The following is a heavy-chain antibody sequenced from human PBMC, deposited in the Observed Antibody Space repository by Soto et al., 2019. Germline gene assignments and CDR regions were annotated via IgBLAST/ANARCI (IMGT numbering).Heavy chain of an antibody. CDR1: GDSVSSNSAA. CDR3: ARDRLLWFGELLFYYYYGMDV. J-gene: IGHJ6*02. D-gene: IGHD3-10*01. Sequence: PSETLSLTCAISGDSVSSNSAAWNWIRQSPSRGLEWLGRTYYMSKWYNDYAVSVKSRITINPDTSKNQFSLQLNSVTPEDTAVYYCARDRLLWFGELLFYYYYGMDVWGQGTTVTVSS. CDR2: TYYMSKWYN. V-gene: IGHV6-1*01.